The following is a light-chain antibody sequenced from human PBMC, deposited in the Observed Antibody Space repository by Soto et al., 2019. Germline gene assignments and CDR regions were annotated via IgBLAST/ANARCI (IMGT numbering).Light chain of an antibody. Sequence: AIQMTQSPSSLSASVGDRVTITCRASQAIRNDLGWYQQKPGKAPKLLIYFASTLQSGVPSRFSGSGSGTDSSLTISSLQPEDFATYYCLQDYNYPPTFGQGTKVDIK. CDR3: LQDYNYPPT. CDR2: FAS. J-gene: IGKJ1*01. CDR1: QAIRND. V-gene: IGKV1-6*02.